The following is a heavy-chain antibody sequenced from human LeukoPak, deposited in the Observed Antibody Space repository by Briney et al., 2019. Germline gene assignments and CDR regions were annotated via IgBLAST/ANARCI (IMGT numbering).Heavy chain of an antibody. V-gene: IGHV3-48*01. CDR1: GFTFSSYG. Sequence: GGSLRLSCAASGFTFSSYGMTWVRQAPGKGLEWVSYISSSSSTIYYADSVKGRFTISRDNSKNTLYLQMNTLRAEDTAVYHCAKDGLWFGESEYYYFMDVWGKGTTVTISS. CDR3: AKDGLWFGESEYYYFMDV. D-gene: IGHD3-10*01. J-gene: IGHJ6*03. CDR2: ISSSSSTI.